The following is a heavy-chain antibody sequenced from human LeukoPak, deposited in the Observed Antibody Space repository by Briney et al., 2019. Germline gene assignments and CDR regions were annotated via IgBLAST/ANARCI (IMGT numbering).Heavy chain of an antibody. Sequence: ASVKVSCKASEGTFSSYAISWVRQAPGQGLEWMGGIIPIFGTANYAQKFQGRVTITADKSTSTAYMELSSLRSEDTAVYYCARAHDNWGIDYWGQGTLVTVSS. CDR3: ARAHDNWGIDY. D-gene: IGHD7-27*01. CDR2: IIPIFGTA. V-gene: IGHV1-69*06. J-gene: IGHJ4*02. CDR1: EGTFSSYA.